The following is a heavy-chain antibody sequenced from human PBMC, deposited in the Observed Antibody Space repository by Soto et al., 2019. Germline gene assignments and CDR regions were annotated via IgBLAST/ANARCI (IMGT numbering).Heavy chain of an antibody. Sequence: SATLSLPCTVSGASISSSYWSWIRQSPGKGLEWIGYVYYSGSTNYNPSLKSRVTISVDTSKNQFSLKLSSVTAADTAVYYCARGYYDSSGQSNTFDIWGQGTMVTVSS. V-gene: IGHV4-59*01. CDR2: VYYSGST. D-gene: IGHD3-22*01. CDR1: GASISSSY. J-gene: IGHJ3*02. CDR3: ARGYYDSSGQSNTFDI.